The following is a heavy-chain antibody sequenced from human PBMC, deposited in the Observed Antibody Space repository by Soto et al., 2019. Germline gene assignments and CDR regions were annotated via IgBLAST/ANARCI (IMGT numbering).Heavy chain of an antibody. CDR3: AKDLGCSGGSCYSENWFDP. V-gene: IGHV3-23*01. CDR1: GFTFSSYA. J-gene: IGHJ5*02. Sequence: EVQLLESGGGLVQPGGSLRLSCAASGFTFSSYAMSWVRQAPGKELEWVSAISGSGGSTYYADSVKGRFTISRDNSKNTLYLQMNSLRAEDTAVYYCAKDLGCSGGSCYSENWFDPWGQGTLVTVSS. D-gene: IGHD2-15*01. CDR2: ISGSGGST.